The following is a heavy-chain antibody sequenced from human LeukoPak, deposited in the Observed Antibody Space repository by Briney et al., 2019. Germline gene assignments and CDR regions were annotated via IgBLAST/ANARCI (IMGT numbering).Heavy chain of an antibody. J-gene: IGHJ5*02. CDR3: ARGPCGGDCYEWFDP. CDR2: INHSGST. Sequence: SETLSLTCAVYGGSFSGYYWSWIRQPPGKGLEWIGEINHSGSTNYNPSLKSRVTISVDTSKNQFSLKLSSVTAADTAVYYCARGPCGGDCYEWFDPWGQGTLVTVAS. CDR1: GGSFSGYY. V-gene: IGHV4-34*01. D-gene: IGHD2-21*02.